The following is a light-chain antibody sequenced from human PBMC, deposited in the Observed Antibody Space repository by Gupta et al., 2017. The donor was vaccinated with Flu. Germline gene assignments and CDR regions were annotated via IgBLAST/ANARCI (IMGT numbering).Light chain of an antibody. CDR3: QQRYTTPRT. J-gene: IGKJ2*01. CDR1: QSISNY. V-gene: IGKV1-39*01. CDR2: AAS. Sequence: DIQMTQSPSSLSASVGDRVTITCRASQSISNYLNWYQQKPGKAPKLLIYAASSLQSGVPSRFSGSGSGTDFTLTISSLQPEDFATYYCQQRYTTPRTFGQGTTLEIK.